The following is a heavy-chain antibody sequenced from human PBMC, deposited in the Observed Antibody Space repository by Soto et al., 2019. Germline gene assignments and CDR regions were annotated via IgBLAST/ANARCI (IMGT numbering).Heavy chain of an antibody. Sequence: GASVKVSCKASGGTFSSYAISWVRQAPGQGLEWMGGIIPIFGTANYAQKFQGRVTITADESTSTAYMELSSLRSEDTAVYYCARDTIRGYSYGLFDYWGQGTLVTVSS. J-gene: IGHJ4*02. V-gene: IGHV1-69*13. CDR2: IIPIFGTA. CDR3: ARDTIRGYSYGLFDY. D-gene: IGHD5-18*01. CDR1: GGTFSSYA.